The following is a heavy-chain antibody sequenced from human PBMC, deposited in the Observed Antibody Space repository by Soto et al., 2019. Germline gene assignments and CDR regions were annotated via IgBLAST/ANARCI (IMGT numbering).Heavy chain of an antibody. J-gene: IGHJ4*02. V-gene: IGHV3-72*01. Sequence: EVQLVESGGGLVQPGGSLRLSCAASGFTFSDHYVDWVRQAPGKGLEWVARIRNKANSYSTEYAASAKGRFTISRDDSKNLGYLQMSSLKTEDTAVYYCARIRLGSYALKYFDYWGQGTLVTVSS. D-gene: IGHD1-26*01. CDR3: ARIRLGSYALKYFDY. CDR2: IRNKANSYST. CDR1: GFTFSDHY.